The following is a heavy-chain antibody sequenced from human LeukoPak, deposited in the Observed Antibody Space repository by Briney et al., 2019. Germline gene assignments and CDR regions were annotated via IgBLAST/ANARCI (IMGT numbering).Heavy chain of an antibody. J-gene: IGHJ4*02. Sequence: GGSLRLSCAASGFTFSRIWMHWVRQVPGKGLVWVSRINTDGSNTIYADSVKGRFTISRDNAKNTLYLQMNSLRAEDTAVYCCATDQSIAGPTTADYWGQGTLVTVSS. D-gene: IGHD1-26*01. CDR1: GFTFSRIW. V-gene: IGHV3-74*01. CDR3: ATDQSIAGPTTADY. CDR2: INTDGSNT.